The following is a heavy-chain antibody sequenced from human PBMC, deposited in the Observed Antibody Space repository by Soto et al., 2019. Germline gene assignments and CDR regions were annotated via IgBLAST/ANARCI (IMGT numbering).Heavy chain of an antibody. D-gene: IGHD4-4*01. J-gene: IGHJ4*02. V-gene: IGHV3-30-3*01. CDR2: ISYDGGNQ. CDR1: GFTFSSYP. Sequence: HPGGSLRLSCEASGFTFSSYPMHWVRQAPGKGLEWVTVISYDGGNQYYADSVKGRFTISRDNSKDTLYLQMHSLRSDDTAVYFCARGPVTQTSFIDHWGQGTLVTVSS. CDR3: ARGPVTQTSFIDH.